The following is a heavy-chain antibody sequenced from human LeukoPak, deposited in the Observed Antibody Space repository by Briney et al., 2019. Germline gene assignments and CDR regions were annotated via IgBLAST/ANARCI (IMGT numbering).Heavy chain of an antibody. Sequence: GGSLRLSCAASGFTFSSYSMNWVRQAPGKGLEWVSSISSSSSYIYYADSVKGRFTISRDNAKNSLYLQMNSLRAEDTAVYYCARVAFSRDYGDTYFDYWGQGTLVTVSS. V-gene: IGHV3-21*01. J-gene: IGHJ4*02. CDR2: ISSSSSYI. CDR3: ARVAFSRDYGDTYFDY. CDR1: GFTFSSYS. D-gene: IGHD4-17*01.